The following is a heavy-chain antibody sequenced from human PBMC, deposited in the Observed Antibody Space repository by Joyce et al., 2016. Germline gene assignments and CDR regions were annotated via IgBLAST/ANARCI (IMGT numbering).Heavy chain of an antibody. V-gene: IGHV3-30-3*01. Sequence: QVQLVESGGGVGQPGRSLTLSCAASGFSFSQFSMVWIRPAPGKGLEWAAVISSDGSNKYYADSAKGRFIISRDNSKNTLNLQMTGLRSDDTGVYYCARGTTVTRMGNWFDPWGQGTLVTVSS. J-gene: IGHJ5*02. CDR2: ISSDGSNK. CDR1: GFSFSQFS. CDR3: ARGTTVTRMGNWFDP. D-gene: IGHD4-17*01.